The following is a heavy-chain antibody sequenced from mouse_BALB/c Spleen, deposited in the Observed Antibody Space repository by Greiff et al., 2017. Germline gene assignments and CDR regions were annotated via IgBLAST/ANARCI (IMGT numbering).Heavy chain of an antibody. Sequence: QVQLKESGAELMKPGASVKISCKATGYTFSSYWIEWVKQRPGHGLEWIGEILPGSGSTNYNEKFKGKATFTADTSSNTAYMQLSSLTSEDSAVYYCARLNRYDAMDYWGQGTSVTVSS. CDR3: ARLNRYDAMDY. D-gene: IGHD2-14*01. CDR2: ILPGSGST. V-gene: IGHV1-9*01. CDR1: GYTFSSYW. J-gene: IGHJ4*01.